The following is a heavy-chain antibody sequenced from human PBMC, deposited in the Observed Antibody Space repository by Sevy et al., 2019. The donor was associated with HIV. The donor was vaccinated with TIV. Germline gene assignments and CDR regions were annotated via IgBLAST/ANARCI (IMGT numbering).Heavy chain of an antibody. CDR1: GFSFSSYS. V-gene: IGHV3-21*01. J-gene: IGHJ4*02. D-gene: IGHD6-13*01. CDR2: IGSSNSYI. CDR3: ARSYSSSWYILYYFEY. Sequence: GGSLRLSCAASGFSFSSYSVSWVRQAPGKGLEWVASIGSSNSYIYYADSVKGRFTISRDNPKNSLFLHMNTLRAEDTAVYYCARSYSSSWYILYYFEYWGQRTPVTVSS.